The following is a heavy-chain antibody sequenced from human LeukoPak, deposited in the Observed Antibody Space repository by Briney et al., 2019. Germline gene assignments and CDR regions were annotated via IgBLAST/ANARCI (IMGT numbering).Heavy chain of an antibody. CDR2: IYYSGST. D-gene: IGHD5-24*01. CDR1: GGSISSSSYY. Sequence: SETLSLTCTVSGGSISSSSYYWGWIRQPPGKGLEWIGSIYYSGSTYYNPSLKSRVTISVDTSKNQFSLKLSSVTAADTAVYYCAREKMASNFDYWGQGTLVTVSS. CDR3: AREKMASNFDY. V-gene: IGHV4-39*07. J-gene: IGHJ4*02.